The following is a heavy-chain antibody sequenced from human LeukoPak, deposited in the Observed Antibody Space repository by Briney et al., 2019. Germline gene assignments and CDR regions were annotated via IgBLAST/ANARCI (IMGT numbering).Heavy chain of an antibody. V-gene: IGHV4-34*01. CDR1: GGSFSGYY. CDR3: ARGSSRYCSGGSCSYFDY. CDR2: INHRGST. Sequence: SETLSLTCAVYGGSFSGYYWSWFRQPPGKGLEWIGEINHRGSTNYNPSLKSRVTISVDTSKNQFSLKLSSVTAADTAVYYCARGSSRYCSGGSCSYFDYWGQGTLVTVSS. D-gene: IGHD2-15*01. J-gene: IGHJ4*02.